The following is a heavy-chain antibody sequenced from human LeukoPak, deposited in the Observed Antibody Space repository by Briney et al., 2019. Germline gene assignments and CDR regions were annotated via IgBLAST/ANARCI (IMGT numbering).Heavy chain of an antibody. V-gene: IGHV1-69*06. Sequence: SVKVSCKASGGTFSSYAISWVRQAPGQGLEWMGGLIPIFGTANYAQKFQGRVTITADKSTSTAYMELSSLRSEDTAVYYCARATWIPGHWFDPRGQGTLVTVSS. CDR2: LIPIFGTA. D-gene: IGHD1-1*01. CDR1: GGTFSSYA. CDR3: ARATWIPGHWFDP. J-gene: IGHJ5*02.